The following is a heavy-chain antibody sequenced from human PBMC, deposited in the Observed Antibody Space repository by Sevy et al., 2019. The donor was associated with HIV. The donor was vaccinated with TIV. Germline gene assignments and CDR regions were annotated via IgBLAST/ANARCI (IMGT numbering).Heavy chain of an antibody. CDR3: ARDHYYDSSGYYLPTSDY. CDR1: GFTFSDYY. Sequence: GGSLRLSCAASGFTFSDYYMSWIRQAPGKGLEWVSYISSSGSTIYYADSVKGRFTISRDNAKNSLCLQMNSLRAEDTAVYYCARDHYYDSSGYYLPTSDYWGQGTLGTVSS. D-gene: IGHD3-22*01. V-gene: IGHV3-11*01. CDR2: ISSSGSTI. J-gene: IGHJ4*02.